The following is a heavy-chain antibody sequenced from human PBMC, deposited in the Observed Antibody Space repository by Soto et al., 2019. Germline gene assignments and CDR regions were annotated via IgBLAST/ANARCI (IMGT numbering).Heavy chain of an antibody. D-gene: IGHD6-13*01. J-gene: IGHJ6*02. CDR3: ARTAAAGKYYYGMDV. V-gene: IGHV5-51*01. Sequence: GESLKISCKGSGYSFTSYWIGWVRQMPGKGLELMGIIYPGDSDTRYSPSFQGQVTISADKSISAAYLQWSSLKASDTAMYYCARTAAAGKYYYGMDVWGQGTTVTVSS. CDR2: IYPGDSDT. CDR1: GYSFTSYW.